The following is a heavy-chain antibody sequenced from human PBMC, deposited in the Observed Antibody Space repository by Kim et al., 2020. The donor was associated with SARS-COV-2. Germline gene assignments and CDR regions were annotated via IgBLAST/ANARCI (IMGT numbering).Heavy chain of an antibody. V-gene: IGHV3-43*01. CDR3: AKDTPRYDSSGYYSFDFDY. J-gene: IGHJ4*02. D-gene: IGHD3-22*01. CDR1: GFTFDGYT. Sequence: GGSLRLSCAASGFTFDGYTMHWVRQAPGKGLEWVSLISWDGGSTYYADSVKGRFTISRDNSKNSLYLQMNSLRTEDTALYYCAKDTPRYDSSGYYSFDFDYWGQGTLVTVSS. CDR2: ISWDGGST.